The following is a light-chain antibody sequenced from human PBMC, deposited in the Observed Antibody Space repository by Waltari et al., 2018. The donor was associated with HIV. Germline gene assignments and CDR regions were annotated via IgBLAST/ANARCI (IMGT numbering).Light chain of an antibody. CDR3: QQYGDSFT. J-gene: IGKJ3*01. CDR2: ATS. CDR1: QVVRNNF. Sequence: IVLRQSPGTLSLSPGDRATLSCRASQVVRNNFLGWYQQKPGQAPRLLIYATSRRATGIPDRFSGSGSETDFTLTISRLESEDFAVYYCQQYGDSFTFGPGTRVDIK. V-gene: IGKV3-20*01.